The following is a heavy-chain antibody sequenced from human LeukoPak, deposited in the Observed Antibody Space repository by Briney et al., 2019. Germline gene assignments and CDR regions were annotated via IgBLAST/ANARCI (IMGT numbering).Heavy chain of an antibody. Sequence: SETLSLTCTVSGGSISSSSYYWGWIRQPPGKGLEWIGSIYYSRSTYYNPSLKSRVTISVDTSKNQFSLKLSSVTAADTAVYYCARTIVVVTAILYYFDYWGQGTLVTVSS. V-gene: IGHV4-39*01. CDR1: GGSISSSSYY. D-gene: IGHD2-21*02. CDR3: ARTIVVVTAILYYFDY. CDR2: IYYSRST. J-gene: IGHJ4*02.